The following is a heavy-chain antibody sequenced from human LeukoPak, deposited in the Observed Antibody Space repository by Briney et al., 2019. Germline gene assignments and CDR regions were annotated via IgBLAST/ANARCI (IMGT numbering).Heavy chain of an antibody. Sequence: SETLSLTCTVSGGSISSGGYYWSWIRQHPGKGLEWIGYIYYSGSTYYNPSLKNRITISVDTSKNQFSLKLSSVTAADTAVYYCARELDYGGHMVDYWGQGTLVTVSS. CDR1: GGSISSGGYY. V-gene: IGHV4-31*03. CDR3: ARELDYGGHMVDY. D-gene: IGHD4-23*01. J-gene: IGHJ4*02. CDR2: IYYSGST.